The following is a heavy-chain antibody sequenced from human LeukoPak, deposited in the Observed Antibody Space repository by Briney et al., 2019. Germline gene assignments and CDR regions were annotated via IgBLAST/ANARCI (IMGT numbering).Heavy chain of an antibody. CDR2: VIPIFGTA. Sequence: SVKASCHASAATFITYAISGVRQAPGQGLEWMGGVIPIFGTANYAQKFQGRVTITADESTSTAEMELSSLRSEDTAVYYCAVYCSSTSCYHFDYWGQGTLVTVSS. D-gene: IGHD2-2*01. CDR1: AATFITYA. J-gene: IGHJ4*02. V-gene: IGHV1-69*01. CDR3: AVYCSSTSCYHFDY.